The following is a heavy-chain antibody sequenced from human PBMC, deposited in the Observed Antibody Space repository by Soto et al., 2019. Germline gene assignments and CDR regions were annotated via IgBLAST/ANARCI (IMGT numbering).Heavy chain of an antibody. CDR1: GGSINSYY. CDR2: IYYSGST. CDR3: ARDPPRYDFWSGYYFSGKFDP. Sequence: PSETLSLTCTVSGGSINSYYWSWIRQPPGKGLEWIGYIYYSGSTNYNPSLKSRVTISVDTSKNQFSLKLSSVTAADTAVYYCARDPPRYDFWSGYYFSGKFDPWGQGTLVTVSS. J-gene: IGHJ5*02. V-gene: IGHV4-59*01. D-gene: IGHD3-3*01.